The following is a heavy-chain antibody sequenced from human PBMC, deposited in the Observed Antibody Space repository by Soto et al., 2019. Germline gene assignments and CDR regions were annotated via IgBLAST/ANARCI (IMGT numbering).Heavy chain of an antibody. Sequence: QVQLVESGGGVVQPGRSLRLSCAASGFTFSSYGMHWVRQAPGKGLEWVAVIWYDGSNKYYADSVKGRFTISRDNSKNTLYMQMNSLRAEDTAVYYCARDMGFGSTTPADPFEDSGMDVWGQGTTVTVSS. J-gene: IGHJ6*02. D-gene: IGHD2-2*01. V-gene: IGHV3-33*01. CDR3: ARDMGFGSTTPADPFEDSGMDV. CDR2: IWYDGSNK. CDR1: GFTFSSYG.